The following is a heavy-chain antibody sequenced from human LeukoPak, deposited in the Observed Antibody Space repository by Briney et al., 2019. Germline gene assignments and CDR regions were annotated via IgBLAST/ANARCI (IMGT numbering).Heavy chain of an antibody. V-gene: IGHV3-23*01. D-gene: IGHD1-26*01. CDR3: AKGPFRVGASAVPSDAFDI. Sequence: PGGSLRLSCADSGFTFSNYAMSWVRQAPGKGLEWVSAISGSDGHTYYADSVKGRFTISSDNSKNTLYLQMFSLRAEDTAVYYCAKGPFRVGASAVPSDAFDIWGQGTMVTVSS. J-gene: IGHJ3*02. CDR2: ISGSDGHT. CDR1: GFTFSNYA.